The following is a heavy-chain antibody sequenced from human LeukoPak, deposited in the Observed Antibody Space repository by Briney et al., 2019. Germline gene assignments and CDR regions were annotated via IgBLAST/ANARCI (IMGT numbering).Heavy chain of an antibody. V-gene: IGHV4-59*08. CDR1: GGSISSYY. CDR3: ARHGVYDFWSGYSYGMDV. CDR2: IYYRGST. D-gene: IGHD3-3*01. J-gene: IGHJ6*02. Sequence: SETLSLTCTVSGGSISSYYGSWIRQPPGKGLEWSGYIYYRGSTNYTTSLKSRVTIPVDTSKNQLSLKLSSVTAADTAVYYCARHGVYDFWSGYSYGMDVWGQGTTVTVSS.